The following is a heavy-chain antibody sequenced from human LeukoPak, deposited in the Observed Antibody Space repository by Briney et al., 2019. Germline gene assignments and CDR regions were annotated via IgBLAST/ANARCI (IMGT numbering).Heavy chain of an antibody. V-gene: IGHV6-1*01. D-gene: IGHD5-24*01. Sequence: SQTLSLTCAISGDSVSSKSVWNWIRQSPSRGLEWLGRIYYRSKWSNNYAVSVKSRITINPDTSKNQFSLQLSSVTAEDTAVYYRARGDQNFDYWGQGTLVTVSS. CDR2: IYYRSKWSN. J-gene: IGHJ4*02. CDR1: GDSVSSKSV. CDR3: ARGDQNFDY.